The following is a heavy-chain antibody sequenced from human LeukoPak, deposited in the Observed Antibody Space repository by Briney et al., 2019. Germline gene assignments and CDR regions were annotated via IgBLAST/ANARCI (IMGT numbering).Heavy chain of an antibody. V-gene: IGHV3-30*02. CDR1: GSTLHNYG. CDR3: ATWFWTGLGY. D-gene: IGHD3/OR15-3a*01. J-gene: IGHJ4*02. CDR2: LQDDGYNK. Sequence: PGGSLRPSWAASGSTLHNYGMRSVRQAPGKGLEWVAFLQDDGYNKHYADSVRGRFTISRDNSRNMLYLDMSSLIVEDTAVYYCATWFWTGLGYWGQGTQVTVSS.